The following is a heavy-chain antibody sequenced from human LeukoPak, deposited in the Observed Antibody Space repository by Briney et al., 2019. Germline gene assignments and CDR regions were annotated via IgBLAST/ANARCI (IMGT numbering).Heavy chain of an antibody. CDR2: ITGSGGST. V-gene: IGHV3-23*01. CDR3: VSYYYGSGSYHYYYYYGMDV. Sequence: GGSMRLSCAASGFTFSSYAMHWVRQAPGKGLEWVSAITGSGGSTYYADSVKGRFTISRDNSKNTLYLQMNSLRAEDTAVYYCVSYYYGSGSYHYYYYYGMDVWGKGTTVTVSS. J-gene: IGHJ6*04. CDR1: GFTFSSYA. D-gene: IGHD3-10*01.